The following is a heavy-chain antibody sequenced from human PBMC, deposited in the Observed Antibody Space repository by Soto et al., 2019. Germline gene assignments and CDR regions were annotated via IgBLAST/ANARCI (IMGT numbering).Heavy chain of an antibody. CDR3: VSDYDSGGYIGY. Sequence: QVQLHESGPGLVRPSQTLSLTCNVSGGSISTAHYYWSWIRQPPGKGLEWIGYIYYRGRTYYNPSLESRVAIPMDTSKNQFSLNLTSVTAEDTAVYFCVSDYDSGGYIGYWGQGTLVTVPS. D-gene: IGHD3-22*01. CDR1: GGSISTAHYY. V-gene: IGHV4-30-4*01. J-gene: IGHJ4*02. CDR2: IYYRGRT.